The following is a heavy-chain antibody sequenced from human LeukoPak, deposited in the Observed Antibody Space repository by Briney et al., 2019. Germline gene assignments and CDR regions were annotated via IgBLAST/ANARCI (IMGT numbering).Heavy chain of an antibody. Sequence: ASVKASCKTSGYTFTRYGLSWVRQAPGQGLEWMGWISSYNGNTNYAQKLQGRVTMTTDTSTSTAYMELRSLRSDDTAVYYCARALDDYGDYGWFDPWGQGTLVTVSS. CDR3: ARALDDYGDYGWFDP. J-gene: IGHJ5*02. V-gene: IGHV1-18*01. D-gene: IGHD4-17*01. CDR1: GYTFTRYG. CDR2: ISSYNGNT.